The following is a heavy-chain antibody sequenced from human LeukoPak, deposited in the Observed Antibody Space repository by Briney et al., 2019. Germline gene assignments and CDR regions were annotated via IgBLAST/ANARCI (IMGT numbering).Heavy chain of an antibody. Sequence: SETLSLTCTVSGGSISTYYWSWIRQPPGKGLEWIGNIDYSGSTNYNPSLKSRVTMSVDTSKNQFSLKLSSVTATDTAVYYCASLPTGYSSTDYYGMDVWGQGTTVTVSS. J-gene: IGHJ6*02. CDR1: GGSISTYY. V-gene: IGHV4-59*12. CDR2: IDYSGST. CDR3: ASLPTGYSSTDYYGMDV. D-gene: IGHD2-15*01.